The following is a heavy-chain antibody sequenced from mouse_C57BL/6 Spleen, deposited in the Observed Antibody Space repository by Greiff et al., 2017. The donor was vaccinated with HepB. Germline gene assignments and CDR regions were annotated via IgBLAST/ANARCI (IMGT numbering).Heavy chain of an antibody. J-gene: IGHJ3*01. CDR3: ARPNYYGSSLWFAY. D-gene: IGHD1-1*01. CDR1: GFTFSSYA. CDR2: ISDGGSYT. Sequence: EVQLQESGGGLVKPGGSLKLSCAASGFTFSSYAMSWVRQTPEKRLEWVATISDGGSYTYYPDNVKGRFTISRDNAKNNLYLQMSHLKSEDTAMYYCARPNYYGSSLWFAYWGQGTLVTVSA. V-gene: IGHV5-4*01.